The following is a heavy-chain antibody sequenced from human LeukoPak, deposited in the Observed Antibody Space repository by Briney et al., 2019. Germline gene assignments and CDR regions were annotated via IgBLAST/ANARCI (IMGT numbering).Heavy chain of an antibody. Sequence: SETLSLTCAVYGGSFSGYYWSWIRQPPGKGLEWIGEINHSGSTNYNPSLKSRVTISVDTSKNQFSLKLSSVTAADTAVYYCAGGPEEEQTVSLDYWGQGTLVTVSS. CDR1: GGSFSGYY. D-gene: IGHD1-26*01. V-gene: IGHV4-34*01. J-gene: IGHJ4*02. CDR2: INHSGST. CDR3: AGGPEEEQTVSLDY.